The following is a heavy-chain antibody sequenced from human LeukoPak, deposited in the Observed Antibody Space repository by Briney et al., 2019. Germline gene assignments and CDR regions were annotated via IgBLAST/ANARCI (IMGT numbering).Heavy chain of an antibody. V-gene: IGHV3-48*03. Sequence: GGSLRLSCAASGFTFSSYEMNWVRQAPGKGLEGVSYISRSGSTIYYADSVKGRFTISRDNAKNSLYLQMNSLRAEDTAVYYCAREGVYSSSFDYWGQGTLVTVAS. CDR2: ISRSGSTI. D-gene: IGHD6-6*01. CDR3: AREGVYSSSFDY. J-gene: IGHJ4*02. CDR1: GFTFSSYE.